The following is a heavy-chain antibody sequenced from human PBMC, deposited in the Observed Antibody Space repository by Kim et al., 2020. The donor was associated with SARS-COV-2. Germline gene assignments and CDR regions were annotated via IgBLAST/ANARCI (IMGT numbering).Heavy chain of an antibody. D-gene: IGHD3-16*01. V-gene: IGHV4-30-2*01. CDR2: IYHSGST. CDR1: GGSISSGGYS. CDR3: AAFRGGEWDY. J-gene: IGHJ4*02. Sequence: SETLSLTCAVSGGSISSGGYSWSWIRQPPGKGLEWIGYIYHSGSTYYNPSLKSRVTISVDRSKNQFSLKLSSVTAADTAVYYCAAFRGGEWDYWGQGTLVTVSS.